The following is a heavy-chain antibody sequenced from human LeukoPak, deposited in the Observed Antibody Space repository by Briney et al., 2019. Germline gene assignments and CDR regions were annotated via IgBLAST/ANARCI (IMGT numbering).Heavy chain of an antibody. D-gene: IGHD1-26*01. V-gene: IGHV4-31*03. Sequence: SETLSLTCTVSGGSISSGGYYWSWIRQHPGKGLEWIGYIYYSGSTYYNPSLKSRVTISVDTSKNQFSLKLSSVTAADTAVYYCARDLIVGAPNWFDPWGQGTLVTVSS. J-gene: IGHJ5*02. CDR2: IYYSGST. CDR3: ARDLIVGAPNWFDP. CDR1: GGSISSGGYY.